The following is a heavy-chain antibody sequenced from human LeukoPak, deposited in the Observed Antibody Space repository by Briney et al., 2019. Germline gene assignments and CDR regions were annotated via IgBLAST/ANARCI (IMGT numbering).Heavy chain of an antibody. V-gene: IGHV3-23*01. D-gene: IGHD5-18*01. CDR1: GFSFGNYA. J-gene: IGHJ4*02. CDR3: AKTYVDTTFFDS. CDR2: ISGSGGTI. Sequence: GGSLRLSCVASGFSFGNYAINWVRQAPGKGLEGVSAISGSGGTIFYADSVKGRFAISRDNPKNTLYLHMTSLRAEDTAVYYCAKTYVDTTFFDSWGQGTRVTVSS.